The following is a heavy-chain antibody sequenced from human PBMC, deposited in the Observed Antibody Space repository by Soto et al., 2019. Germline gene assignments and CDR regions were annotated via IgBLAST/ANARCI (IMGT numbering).Heavy chain of an antibody. V-gene: IGHV1-3*01. CDR3: AREYYDYIWGSYFAEYAFDI. CDR2: INAGNGNT. Sequence: ASVKVSCKASGYTFTSYAMHWVRQAPGQRLEWLGWINAGNGNTKYSQKFHGRVTITRDTSASTAYMELSSLRSEDTAVYYCAREYYDYIWGSYFAEYAFDIWGQGTMVTVSS. J-gene: IGHJ3*02. CDR1: GYTFTSYA. D-gene: IGHD3-16*01.